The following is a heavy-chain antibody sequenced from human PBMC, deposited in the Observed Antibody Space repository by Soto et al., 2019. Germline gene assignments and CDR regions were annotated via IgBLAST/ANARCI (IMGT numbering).Heavy chain of an antibody. J-gene: IGHJ4*02. CDR1: GFTFSESS. D-gene: IGHD3-16*01. V-gene: IGHV3-64D*06. Sequence: GGSLRLSCAASGFTFSESSLSWVRQVPGKGLEAVSAVNTGGRAKYYADSVKDRFTISRDNSKNTLFLQMDSLRPEDTAIYYSVYQAHGLDHLAFDYWGQGTQVTVSS. CDR3: VYQAHGLDHLAFDY. CDR2: VNTGGRAK.